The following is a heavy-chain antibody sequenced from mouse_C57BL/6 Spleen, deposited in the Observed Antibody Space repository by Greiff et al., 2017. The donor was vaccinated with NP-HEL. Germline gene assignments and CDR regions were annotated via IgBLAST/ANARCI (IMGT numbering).Heavy chain of an antibody. D-gene: IGHD2-2*01. V-gene: IGHV1-52*01. CDR1: GYTFTSYW. Sequence: QVQLKQPGAELVRPGSSVKLSCKASGYTFTSYWMHWVKQRPIQGLEWIGNIDPSDSETHYNQKFKDKATLTVDKSSSTAYMQLSSLTSEDSAVYYCARGGGYDGDYYAMDYWGQGTSVTVSS. J-gene: IGHJ4*01. CDR2: IDPSDSET. CDR3: ARGGGYDGDYYAMDY.